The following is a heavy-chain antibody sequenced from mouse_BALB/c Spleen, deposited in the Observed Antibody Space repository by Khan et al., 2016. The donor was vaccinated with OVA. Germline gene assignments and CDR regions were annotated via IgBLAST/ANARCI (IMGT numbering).Heavy chain of an antibody. J-gene: IGHJ4*01. D-gene: IGHD2-1*01. CDR2: IWGDGST. CDR1: GFSLTSYG. V-gene: IGHV2-3*01. CDR3: VKQNYGTLYAMDY. Sequence: QVQLKESGPGLVAPSQSLSITCTVSGFSLTSYGVNWVRQPPGKGLEWLGGIWGDGSTNNHSALISRMSISKDNSKSQVYLKLNSLQTDDTATYYCVKQNYGTLYAMDYWGQGTAVTVSS.